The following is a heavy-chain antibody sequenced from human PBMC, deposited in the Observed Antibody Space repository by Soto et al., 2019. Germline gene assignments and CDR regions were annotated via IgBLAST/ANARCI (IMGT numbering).Heavy chain of an antibody. J-gene: IGHJ5*02. Sequence: QVQLQESGPGLVKPSGTLSLTCAVSGGSISSSNWWSWVRQPPGKGLEWIGEIYHSGSTNYKPSXXXRVTISVDKSKNXXSXXLSSVTAADTXXXYCAYAPSVATNWFDPWGQGTLVTVX. CDR1: GGSISSSNW. V-gene: IGHV4-4*02. CDR3: AYAPSVATNWFDP. D-gene: IGHD2-15*01. CDR2: IYHSGST.